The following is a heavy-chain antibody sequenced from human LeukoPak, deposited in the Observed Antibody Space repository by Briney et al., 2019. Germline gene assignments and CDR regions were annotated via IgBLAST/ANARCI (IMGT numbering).Heavy chain of an antibody. Sequence: GGSLRLSCAASGLTVRSNYMSWVGQVQGKGLEWVSVIYYGSTGTHYADSVKGRFTISRDDSKNTLYLQMNTLRAEDTGVYYCASLRSASPVQVYWGQGTLVTVSS. J-gene: IGHJ4*02. CDR1: GLTVRSNY. V-gene: IGHV3-66*01. D-gene: IGHD2-15*01. CDR3: ASLRSASPVQVY. CDR2: IYYGSTGT.